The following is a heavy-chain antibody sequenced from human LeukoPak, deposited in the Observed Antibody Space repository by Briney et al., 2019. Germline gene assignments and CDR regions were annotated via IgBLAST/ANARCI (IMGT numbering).Heavy chain of an antibody. CDR3: ARGVVAARDYYYYGMDV. J-gene: IGHJ6*04. CDR2: ISGSGGST. Sequence: GGSLRLSCAASGFTFSSYAMSWVRQAPGKGLEWVSAISGSGGSTYYADSVKGRFTISRDNSKNTLYLQMNSLRAEDTAVYYCARGVVAARDYYYYGMDVWGKGTTVTVSS. V-gene: IGHV3-23*01. CDR1: GFTFSSYA. D-gene: IGHD2-15*01.